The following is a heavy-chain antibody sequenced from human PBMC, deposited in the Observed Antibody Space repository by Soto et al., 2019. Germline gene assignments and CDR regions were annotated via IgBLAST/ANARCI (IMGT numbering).Heavy chain of an antibody. V-gene: IGHV1-69*04. CDR2: IIPILGIA. D-gene: IGHD1-1*01. CDR1: GGTFSSYT. Sequence: GASVKVSCKASGGTFSSYTISWVRQAPGQGLEWMGRIIPILGIANYAQKFQGRVTITADKSTSTAYMELSSLRSEDTAVYYCARDLLELDLMEGGSVRGEAGYWGQGTLVTVSS. CDR3: ARDLLELDLMEGGSVRGEAGY. J-gene: IGHJ4*02.